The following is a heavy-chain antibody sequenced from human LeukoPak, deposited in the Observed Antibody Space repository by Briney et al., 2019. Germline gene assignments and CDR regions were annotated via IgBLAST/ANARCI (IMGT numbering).Heavy chain of an antibody. CDR1: GLTFSSHW. CDR3: ATDQSFLWFGELFDDY. Sequence: GGSLRLSCAASGLTFSSHWMHWVRQAPGKGLVWVSRITNDGSSTTYADSVKGRFTISRDNSKNTLYLQMNSLRAEDTAVYYCATDQSFLWFGELFDDYWGQGTLVTVSS. D-gene: IGHD3-10*01. CDR2: ITNDGSST. V-gene: IGHV3-74*01. J-gene: IGHJ4*02.